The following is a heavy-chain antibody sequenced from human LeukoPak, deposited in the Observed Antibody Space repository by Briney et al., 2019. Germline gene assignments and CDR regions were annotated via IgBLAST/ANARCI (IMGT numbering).Heavy chain of an antibody. CDR1: GFTFSSYG. V-gene: IGHV3-33*01. Sequence: GGSLKLSCAASGFTFSSYGMHWVRQAPGKGLEWVAVIWYDGSNKYYADSVKGRFTISRDNSKNTLYLQMNSLRAEDTAVYYCARDWERAVFDYWGQGTLVTVSS. CDR2: IWYDGSNK. J-gene: IGHJ4*02. CDR3: ARDWERAVFDY. D-gene: IGHD1-26*01.